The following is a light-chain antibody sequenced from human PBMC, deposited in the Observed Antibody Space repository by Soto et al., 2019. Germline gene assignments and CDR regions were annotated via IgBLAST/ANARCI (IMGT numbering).Light chain of an antibody. CDR3: QQYNDYQYT. Sequence: DIQMTQSPSTLSASVGDRVTITCRASQSITTWLAWYQQNPGKAPKLLVYKATNLQSGVPSRFSGSGSGTEFSRTISSLQPEDFAICYCQQYNDYQYTFGQGTKLEIK. J-gene: IGKJ2*01. V-gene: IGKV1-5*03. CDR2: KAT. CDR1: QSITTW.